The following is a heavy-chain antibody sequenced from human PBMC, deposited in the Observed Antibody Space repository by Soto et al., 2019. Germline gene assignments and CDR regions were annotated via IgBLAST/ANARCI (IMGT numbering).Heavy chain of an antibody. V-gene: IGHV1-18*01. D-gene: IGHD1-26*01. Sequence: QVQLVQSGAEVKKPGASVKVSCKASGYTFTSYGISWVRQAPGQGLECMGWISAYNGNTNYAQKRQGRVTMTTDTSTSTAYMELRSLRSDDTAVYYGARDRGSYPPYYYYYGMDVWGQGTTVTVSS. J-gene: IGHJ6*02. CDR1: GYTFTSYG. CDR3: ARDRGSYPPYYYYYGMDV. CDR2: ISAYNGNT.